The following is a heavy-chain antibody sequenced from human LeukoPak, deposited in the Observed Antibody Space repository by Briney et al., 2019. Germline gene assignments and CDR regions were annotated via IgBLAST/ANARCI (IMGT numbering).Heavy chain of an antibody. V-gene: IGHV1-2*06. D-gene: IGHD6-13*01. J-gene: IGHJ4*02. Sequence: GASVKVSCKASGYTFTGYYMHWVRQAPGQGLEWMGRINPNSGGTNYAQKFQGRVTMTRDTSISTAYMELSRLRSDDTAVYYCARGGVSSWSESDYWGQGTLVTVSS. CDR1: GYTFTGYY. CDR2: INPNSGGT. CDR3: ARGGVSSWSESDY.